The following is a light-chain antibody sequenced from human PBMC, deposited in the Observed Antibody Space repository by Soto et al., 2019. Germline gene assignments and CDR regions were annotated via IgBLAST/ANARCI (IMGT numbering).Light chain of an antibody. Sequence: IVLTQSPGTLSWSPGERAILSCRASQSVRSNSLAWYQQKPGQAPTLLVYGASRRATGIPDRFSGGGSGTDFTLTISRLEPEDFAVYYCEQCTGSPLTFGGGTKVDIK. V-gene: IGKV3-20*01. J-gene: IGKJ4*01. CDR1: QSVRSNS. CDR2: GAS. CDR3: EQCTGSPLT.